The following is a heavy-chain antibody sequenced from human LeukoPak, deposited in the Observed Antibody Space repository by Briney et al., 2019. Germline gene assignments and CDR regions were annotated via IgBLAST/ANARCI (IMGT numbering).Heavy chain of an antibody. J-gene: IGHJ4*02. V-gene: IGHV1-18*01. Sequence: ASVKVSCKASGYIFTNYAINWVRQAPGQGLEWMGWISAYNGNTNYAQKLQGRVTMTTDTSTSTAYMELRGLRSDDTAVYYCARGRWLQPPVYWGQGTLVTVSS. D-gene: IGHD5-24*01. CDR3: ARGRWLQPPVY. CDR2: ISAYNGNT. CDR1: GYIFTNYA.